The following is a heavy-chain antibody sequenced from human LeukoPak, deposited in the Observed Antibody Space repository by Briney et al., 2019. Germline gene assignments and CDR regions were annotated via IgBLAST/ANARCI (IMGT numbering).Heavy chain of an antibody. Sequence: SETLSLTCAVYGGSFSGYYWSWIRQPPGKGLEWIGEINHSGSTNYNPSLKSRVTISVDTSKNQFSLKLSSVTAADTAVYYYARGARSYCSSTSCYFHFDYWGQGTLVTVSS. CDR3: ARGARSYCSSTSCYFHFDY. J-gene: IGHJ4*02. CDR2: INHSGST. CDR1: GGSFSGYY. V-gene: IGHV4-34*01. D-gene: IGHD2-2*01.